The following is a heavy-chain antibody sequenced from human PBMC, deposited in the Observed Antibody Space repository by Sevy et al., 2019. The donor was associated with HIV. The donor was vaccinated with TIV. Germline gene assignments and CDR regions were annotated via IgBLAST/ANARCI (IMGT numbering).Heavy chain of an antibody. V-gene: IGHV3-9*01. CDR3: GRAHGYCVVERCYGGSVNAFDI. CDR2: ISWNSGAT. Sequence: GGSLRLSCAASGFTFSDYAMHWVRQVPGKGLEWVSGISWNSGATEYADSVRGRFTISRDNTKNSLYLQMNSLRVEDTAFYYCGRAHGYCVVERCYGGSVNAFDIWGQGTMVTVSS. J-gene: IGHJ3*02. CDR1: GFTFSDYA. D-gene: IGHD2-15*01.